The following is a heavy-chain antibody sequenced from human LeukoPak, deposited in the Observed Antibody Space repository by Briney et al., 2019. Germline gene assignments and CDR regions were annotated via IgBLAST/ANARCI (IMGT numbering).Heavy chain of an antibody. Sequence: SETLSLTCTVSGGSISSRSYYWGWIRQPPGKGLGWIRSLYYTGSFDYNPSLKSRVTISVDTSKNQFSLKLSAVTAADTAVYYCARHWDSAASHPAQFASWGQGTLVTVSS. CDR1: GGSISSRSYY. CDR2: LYYTGSF. CDR3: ARHWDSAASHPAQFAS. J-gene: IGHJ4*02. D-gene: IGHD2-15*01. V-gene: IGHV4-39*01.